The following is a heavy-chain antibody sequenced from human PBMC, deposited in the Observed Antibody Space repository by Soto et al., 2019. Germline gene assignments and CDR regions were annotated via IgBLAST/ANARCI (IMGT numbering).Heavy chain of an antibody. CDR1: GYTLTELS. D-gene: IGHD3-10*01. CDR3: ATVLGFGELLAAFDY. V-gene: IGHV1-24*01. J-gene: IGHJ4*02. CDR2: FDPEDGET. Sequence: QVQLVQSGAEVKKPGASVKVSCKVSGYTLTELSMHWVRQAPGKGLEWMGGFDPEDGETIYAQKFQVRVTMTEDTSTDTADMEVSSLGSEDTAVYYCATVLGFGELLAAFDYWGQGTLVTVSS.